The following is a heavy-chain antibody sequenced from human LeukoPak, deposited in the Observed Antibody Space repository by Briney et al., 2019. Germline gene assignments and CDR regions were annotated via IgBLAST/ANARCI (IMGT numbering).Heavy chain of an antibody. J-gene: IGHJ4*02. CDR3: ARGYSSPVPNFDY. V-gene: IGHV1-2*02. CDR1: GYTLTNYY. CDR2: INPNNGGT. Sequence: GASVKVSCKASGYTLTNYYMHWVRQAPGQGLEWMGWINPNNGGTSYAQKFQGRVTMTRDTSITTSYMELPSLTSDDTAVYYCARGYSSPVPNFDYWGQGTLVTVSS. D-gene: IGHD6-13*01.